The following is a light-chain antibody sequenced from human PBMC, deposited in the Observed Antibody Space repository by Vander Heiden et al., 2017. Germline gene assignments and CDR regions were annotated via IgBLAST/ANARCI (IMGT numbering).Light chain of an antibody. CDR3: QQFNSFPRT. CDR1: QGISSH. CDR2: AAS. V-gene: IGKV1-9*01. Sequence: DIQLTQSPSFLSASVGDRVTITCRASQGISSHLAWYQQKPGKAPNLLVYAASTLQSGVPSRFSGSASGTEFTLTISSLQPEDFATYYCQQFNSFPRTFGGGTKVEIK. J-gene: IGKJ4*01.